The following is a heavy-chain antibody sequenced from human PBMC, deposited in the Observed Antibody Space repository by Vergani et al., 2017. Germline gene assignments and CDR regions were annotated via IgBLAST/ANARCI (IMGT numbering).Heavy chain of an antibody. CDR3: ARQRVGALELDY. CDR2: IYYGGST. V-gene: IGHV4-39*01. CDR1: GGSISSSSYY. D-gene: IGHD1-26*01. J-gene: IGHJ4*02. Sequence: QLQLQESGPGLVKPSETLSLTCTVSGGSISSSSYYWGWIRQPPGKGLEWIGSIYYGGSTYYNPSLKSRVTISVDTSKNQFSLKLSSVTAADTAVYYCARQRVGALELDYWGQGTLVTVSS.